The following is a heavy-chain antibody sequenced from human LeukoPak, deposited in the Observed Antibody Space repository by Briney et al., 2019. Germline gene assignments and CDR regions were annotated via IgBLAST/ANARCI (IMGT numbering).Heavy chain of an antibody. CDR2: ISWDGGST. J-gene: IGHJ4*02. D-gene: IGHD2-21*02. V-gene: IGHV3-43D*03. CDR1: GFTFDDYA. Sequence: GGSLRLSCAASGFTFDDYAMHWVRQAPGKGLEWVSLISWDGGSTYYADSVKGRFTISRDNSKNSLYLQMNGLRAEDTAVYYCARDKLMGDSYFVYWGQGSLVTVSS. CDR3: ARDKLMGDSYFVY.